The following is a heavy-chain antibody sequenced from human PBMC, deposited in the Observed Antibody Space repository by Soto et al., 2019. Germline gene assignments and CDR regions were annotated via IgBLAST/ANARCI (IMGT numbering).Heavy chain of an antibody. CDR1: GFSFASFA. CDR3: AKWSYLDF. Sequence: PGGSLRLSCTTSGFSFASFAMTWVRQAPGKGLEWVATISGSDGKTYYADSVKGRVSISRDNSRNTLYLQMNSLRADDTAIYYCAKWSYLDFWGQGTRVTVSS. CDR2: ISGSDGKT. V-gene: IGHV3-23*01. J-gene: IGHJ4*02. D-gene: IGHD3-3*01.